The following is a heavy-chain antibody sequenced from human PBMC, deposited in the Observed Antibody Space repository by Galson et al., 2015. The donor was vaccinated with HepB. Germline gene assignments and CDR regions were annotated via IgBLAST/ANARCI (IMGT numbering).Heavy chain of an antibody. Sequence: SLRLSCAASGFTFSSYAVSWVRQAPGKGLEWVSAISGSGGSTYYADSVKGRFTISRDNSKNTLYLQMNSLRAEDTAVYYCAKGGYTRGGYYYYYMDVWGKGTTVTVSS. D-gene: IGHD5-24*01. CDR2: ISGSGGST. V-gene: IGHV3-23*01. CDR3: AKGGYTRGGYYYYYMDV. J-gene: IGHJ6*03. CDR1: GFTFSSYA.